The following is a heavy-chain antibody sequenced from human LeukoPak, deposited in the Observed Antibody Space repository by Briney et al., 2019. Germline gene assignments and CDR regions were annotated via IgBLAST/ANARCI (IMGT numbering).Heavy chain of an antibody. CDR2: ISSSGTTI. D-gene: IGHD7-27*01. CDR3: ALISGDSFDY. CDR1: VFTFSDYE. Sequence: PGGSLRLSRAASVFTFSDYEMNWVRQPPGKGLEWVSYISSSGTTIYYADSVKGRFTISRDNARNSLYLQMNSLRAEDTAVYYCALISGDSFDYWGQGTLVTVSS. J-gene: IGHJ4*02. V-gene: IGHV3-48*03.